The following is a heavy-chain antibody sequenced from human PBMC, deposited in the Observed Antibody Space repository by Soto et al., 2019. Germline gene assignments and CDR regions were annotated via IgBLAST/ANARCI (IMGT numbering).Heavy chain of an antibody. D-gene: IGHD6-6*01. CDR1: GFTFSRYG. CDR3: AKVVAARLDYYYGMDV. V-gene: IGHV3-30*18. J-gene: IGHJ6*02. Sequence: GGSLRLSCAASGFTFSRYGMHWVRQAPGKGLEWVAVISYDGSNKYYADSVKCRFTISRDNSKNTLYLQMNSLRAEDTAVYYCAKVVAARLDYYYGMDVWGQGTTVTVSS. CDR2: ISYDGSNK.